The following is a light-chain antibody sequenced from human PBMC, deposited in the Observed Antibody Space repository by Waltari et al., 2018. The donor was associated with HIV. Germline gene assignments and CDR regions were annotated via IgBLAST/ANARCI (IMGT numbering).Light chain of an antibody. V-gene: IGLV1-40*01. Sequence: QSVLTQPPSVSGAPGQRVTISCTGSTSNIRGHPVHWFRQLPGAAPQLRIYADDVRPAGVSDRFSGSKSDTSASLAIAGLQAEDEADYYCQSYDDTVSLEVFGGGTRLTVL. CDR3: QSYDDTVSLEV. CDR2: ADD. J-gene: IGLJ2*01. CDR1: TSNIRGHP.